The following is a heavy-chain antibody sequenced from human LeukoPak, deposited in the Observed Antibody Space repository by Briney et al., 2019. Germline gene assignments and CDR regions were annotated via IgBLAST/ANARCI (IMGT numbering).Heavy chain of an antibody. J-gene: IGHJ4*02. Sequence: SETLSLTCTVSGYSISSGYYWGWIRQPPGKGLEWIGTIYHSGSTYYNPSLKSRVTMSVDTSKNQFSLKLSSVTAADTAVYYCARDYCRNTTCPFDCWGQGTLVTVSS. V-gene: IGHV4-38-2*02. D-gene: IGHD2-2*01. CDR3: ARDYCRNTTCPFDC. CDR1: GYSISSGYY. CDR2: IYHSGST.